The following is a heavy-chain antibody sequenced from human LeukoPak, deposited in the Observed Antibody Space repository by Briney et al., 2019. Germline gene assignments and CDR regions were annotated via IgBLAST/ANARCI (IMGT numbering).Heavy chain of an antibody. CDR2: INSDGRST. CDR1: GFTFSSYW. V-gene: IGHV3-74*01. CDR3: ARDHYGYYGSGSYRRFDY. J-gene: IGHJ4*02. D-gene: IGHD3-10*01. Sequence: GGSLRLSCAASGFTFSSYWMHWVRQAPGKGLVWVSRINSDGRSTSYADYVKGRFTISRDNAKNSLYLQMNSLRAEDTAVYYCARDHYGYYGSGSYRRFDYWGQGTLVTVSS.